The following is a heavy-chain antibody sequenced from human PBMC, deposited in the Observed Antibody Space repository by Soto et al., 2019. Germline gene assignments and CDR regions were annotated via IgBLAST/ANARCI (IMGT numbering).Heavy chain of an antibody. J-gene: IGHJ6*02. CDR3: ARDHGGSTWFVGVYYFFGMDV. Sequence: EVQLVESGGDLVQPGGSLRLSCAASGFIFSDYTMTWVRQAPGRGLEFVSHISSSGDAIFYAESVKGRFTVSRDNAKNSLYLQTSTLRDDDTAVYFCARDHGGSTWFVGVYYFFGMDVWGQGTAVTVSS. V-gene: IGHV3-48*02. CDR1: GFIFSDYT. CDR2: ISSSGDAI. D-gene: IGHD6-13*01.